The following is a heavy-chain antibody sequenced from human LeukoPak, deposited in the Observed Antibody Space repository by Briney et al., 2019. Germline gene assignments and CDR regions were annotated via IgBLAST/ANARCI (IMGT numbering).Heavy chain of an antibody. D-gene: IGHD5-24*01. J-gene: IGHJ4*02. Sequence: GGSLRLSCAPSGFTFSNYAMSWIRQAPGKGLEWVSAISETGGTIHYADSVRGRFIISRDNSKNTLYLQMNSLRAEDTAVYYCAREMTIITYSFDSWGQGTLVTVSS. V-gene: IGHV3-23*01. CDR3: AREMTIITYSFDS. CDR1: GFTFSNYA. CDR2: ISETGGTI.